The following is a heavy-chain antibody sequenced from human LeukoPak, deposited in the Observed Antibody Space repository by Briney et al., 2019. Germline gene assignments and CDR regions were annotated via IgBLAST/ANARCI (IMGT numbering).Heavy chain of an antibody. V-gene: IGHV3-49*03. CDR3: VKRRTRADS. CDR1: GFTFNEYA. D-gene: IGHD1-1*01. Sequence: PGGSLRLSCPASGFTFNEYAMSWLRQAPGKGVGGVGFIISKASGGTIEYAAPVKGTFTLARDDSKSIVSLQMTSPQSEDTAVYSWVKRRTRADSWGQPTLVTAPS. CDR2: IISKASGGTI. J-gene: IGHJ4*02.